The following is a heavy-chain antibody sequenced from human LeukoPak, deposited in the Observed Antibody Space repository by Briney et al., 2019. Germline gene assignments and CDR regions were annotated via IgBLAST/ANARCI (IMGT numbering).Heavy chain of an antibody. V-gene: IGHV3-30*02. J-gene: IGHJ4*02. CDR2: IRYDGSNK. CDR1: GFTFSSYG. Sequence: GGSLRLSCAASGFTFSSYGMHWVRQAPGKGLEWVAFIRYDGSNKYYADSVKGRFTIARDNSKNTLFLQMDSLTTEDTAVYYCARDPLGRMPDYLDLWGQGTLVTVSS. CDR3: ARDPLGRMPDYLDL. D-gene: IGHD2-2*01.